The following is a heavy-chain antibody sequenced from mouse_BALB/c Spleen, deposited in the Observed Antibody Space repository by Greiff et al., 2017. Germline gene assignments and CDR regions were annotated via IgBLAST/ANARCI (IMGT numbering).Heavy chain of an antibody. CDR2: ISSGGST. V-gene: IGHV5-6-5*01. CDR3: ARGEDYYRYDGTWFAY. Sequence: EVHLVESGGGLVKPGGSLKLSCAASGFTFSSYAMSWVRQTPEKRLEWVASISSGGSTYYPDSVKGRFTISRDNARNILYLQMSSLRSEDTAMYYCARGEDYYRYDGTWFAYWGQGTLVTVSA. D-gene: IGHD2-14*01. J-gene: IGHJ3*01. CDR1: GFTFSSYA.